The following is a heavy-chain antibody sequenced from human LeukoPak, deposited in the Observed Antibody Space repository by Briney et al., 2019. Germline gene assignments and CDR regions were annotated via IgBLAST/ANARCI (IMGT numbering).Heavy chain of an antibody. Sequence: VASVKVSCKASGYTFTSYGISWVRQAPGQGLEWMGWISAYNGNTNYAQKLQGRVTMTTDTSTSTAYMELRSLGSDDTAVYYCARDRLYGVREAFDIWGQGTMVTVSS. V-gene: IGHV1-18*01. D-gene: IGHD4-17*01. J-gene: IGHJ3*02. CDR1: GYTFTSYG. CDR3: ARDRLYGVREAFDI. CDR2: ISAYNGNT.